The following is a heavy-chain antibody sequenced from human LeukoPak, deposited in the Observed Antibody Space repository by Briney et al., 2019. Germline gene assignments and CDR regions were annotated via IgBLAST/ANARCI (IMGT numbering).Heavy chain of an antibody. V-gene: IGHV4-59*01. D-gene: IGHD2-2*01. Sequence: SETLSFTCSVSGGSISSYYWSWIRQPPGKGLEWIGYLPYSRRANPYRSLKSRVTMSVDTSKNQFSLKLRSVTAADTAVYYCARDHCISSGCYEDYYHGMDVWGQGPTVTVSS. CDR1: GGSISSYY. J-gene: IGHJ6*02. CDR3: ARDHCISSGCYEDYYHGMDV. CDR2: LPYSRRA.